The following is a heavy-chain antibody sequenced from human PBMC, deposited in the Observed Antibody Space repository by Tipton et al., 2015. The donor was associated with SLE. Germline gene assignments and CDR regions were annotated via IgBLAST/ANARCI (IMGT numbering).Heavy chain of an antibody. CDR2: ISYDGSNK. CDR3: ARDGGDPIAAAADWFDP. Sequence: RSLRLSCAASGFTFSSYAMHWVRQAPGKGLEWVAVISYDGSNKYYADSVKGRFTISRDNSKNSLYLQMNSLRAEDTAVYYCARDGGDPIAAAADWFDPWGQGTLVTVSS. D-gene: IGHD6-13*01. CDR1: GFTFSSYA. V-gene: IGHV3-30*04. J-gene: IGHJ5*02.